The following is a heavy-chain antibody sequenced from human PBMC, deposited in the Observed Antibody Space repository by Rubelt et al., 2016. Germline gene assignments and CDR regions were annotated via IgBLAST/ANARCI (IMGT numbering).Heavy chain of an antibody. CDR3: ARASRCAIEHDGFDP. CDR2: INPSGGST. J-gene: IGHJ5*02. CDR1: GYTFTSYY. Sequence: QVQLVQSGAEVKKPGASVKVSCKASGYTFTSYYMHWVRQAPGQGLAWMGIINPSGGSTSYGLKFQGRLNMTGGTTMTTVSTEMRVRRAVDTVVYDCARASRCAIEHDGFDPWGQGTLVTVSS. V-gene: IGHV1-46*01. D-gene: IGHD1-1*01.